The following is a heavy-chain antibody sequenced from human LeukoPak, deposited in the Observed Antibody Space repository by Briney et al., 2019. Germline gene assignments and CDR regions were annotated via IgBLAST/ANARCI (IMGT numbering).Heavy chain of an antibody. Sequence: SETLSLTCTVSGGSISSYYWSWIRQPAGKGLEWIGRIYTSGSTNYNPSLKSRVTISVDTSKNQFSLKLSSVTAADTAMYYCVKSGGYGLIDYWGQGTLVTVSS. J-gene: IGHJ4*02. CDR3: VKSGGYGLIDY. CDR1: GGSISSYY. V-gene: IGHV4-4*07. CDR2: IYTSGST. D-gene: IGHD6-19*01.